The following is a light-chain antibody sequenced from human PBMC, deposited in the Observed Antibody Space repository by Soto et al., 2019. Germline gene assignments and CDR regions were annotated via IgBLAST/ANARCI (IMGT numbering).Light chain of an antibody. CDR2: YDD. Sequence: QSVLTQPPSVSETPGQRVTISCSGSRSNIGDNPVNWYQHLPGKAPKLLIYYDDLMPSGVSARFSGSKSGTSASLAISGLQSEDEADYYCAAWDGSLNGVVFGGGTTLTVL. J-gene: IGLJ2*01. V-gene: IGLV1-36*01. CDR1: RSNIGDNP. CDR3: AAWDGSLNGVV.